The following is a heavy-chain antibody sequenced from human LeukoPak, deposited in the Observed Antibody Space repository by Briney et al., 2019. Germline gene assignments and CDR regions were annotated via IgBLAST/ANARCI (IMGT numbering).Heavy chain of an antibody. CDR1: GGSISSSSYY. CDR2: IYYSGST. Sequence: PSETLSLTCTVSGGSISSSSYYWGWIRQPPGKGLEWIGTIYYSGSTYYNPSLKSRVTISVDTSKNQFSLKLRSVTAADTAVYYCARHGGSSYGSYYFDFWGQGTLVTVSS. D-gene: IGHD5-18*01. V-gene: IGHV4-39*01. CDR3: ARHGGSSYGSYYFDF. J-gene: IGHJ4*02.